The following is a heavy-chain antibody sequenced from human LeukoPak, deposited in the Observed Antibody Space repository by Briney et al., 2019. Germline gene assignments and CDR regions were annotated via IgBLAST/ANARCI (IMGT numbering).Heavy chain of an antibody. CDR3: ARDCSSTICSPGYYYGMDV. V-gene: IGHV4-31*03. CDR1: GGSISSGGYY. D-gene: IGHD2-2*01. CDR2: IYYSGST. J-gene: IGHJ6*02. Sequence: SETLSLTCTVSGGSISSGGYYWSWIRQHPGKGLEWIGYIYYSGSTYYNPSLKSRVTISVDTSKNQFSLKLSSVTAADTAVYYCARDCSSTICSPGYYYGMDVWGQGTTVTVSS.